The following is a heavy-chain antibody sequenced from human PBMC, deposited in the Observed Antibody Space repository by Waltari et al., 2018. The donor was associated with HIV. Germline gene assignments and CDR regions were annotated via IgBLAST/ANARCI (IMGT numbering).Heavy chain of an antibody. V-gene: IGHV3-30*04. CDR1: GFTLSLYA. D-gene: IGHD3-22*01. Sequence: QVKLVESGGGVGQPGRSLGLSFAAAGFTLSLYAMHWVRQARGKGLEWVAIISYGGRNKYYADSVKGRFTISRDNSKNTVYLQMNSLRGEDTAVYYCARDGHFYDSRPLDYWGQGTLVTVSS. CDR3: ARDGHFYDSRPLDY. J-gene: IGHJ4*02. CDR2: ISYGGRNK.